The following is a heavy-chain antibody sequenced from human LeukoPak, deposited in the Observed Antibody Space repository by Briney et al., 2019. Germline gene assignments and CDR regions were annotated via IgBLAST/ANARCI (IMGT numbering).Heavy chain of an antibody. J-gene: IGHJ6*02. CDR1: GGSFGGYY. CDR2: INHSGST. Sequence: SETLSLTCAVCGGSFGGYYWSWIRQPPGKGLEWIGEINHSGSTNYNPSLKSRVTISVDTSKNQFSLKLSSVTAADTAVYYCARGRGGSKTSYYYYGMDVWGQGTTVTVSS. D-gene: IGHD1-26*01. CDR3: ARGRGGSKTSYYYYGMDV. V-gene: IGHV4-34*01.